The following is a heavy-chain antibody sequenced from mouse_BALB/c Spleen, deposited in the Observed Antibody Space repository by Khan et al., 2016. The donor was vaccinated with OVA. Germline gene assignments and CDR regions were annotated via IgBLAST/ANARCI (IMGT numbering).Heavy chain of an antibody. J-gene: IGHJ4*01. V-gene: IGHV2-6-1*01. D-gene: IGHD2-3*01. CDR1: GFSLTSYC. CDR3: ARHDGYAHYYALDY. Sequence: QVQLKESGPGLVAPSQSLSITCSISGFSLTSYCVHWVSQPPGKGLEWLVVIWSDGSTTYNSALNSRLSISKDNSKSQVFLKMNSLQTDDTAMYYCARHDGYAHYYALDYWGQGTSVTVSS. CDR2: IWSDGST.